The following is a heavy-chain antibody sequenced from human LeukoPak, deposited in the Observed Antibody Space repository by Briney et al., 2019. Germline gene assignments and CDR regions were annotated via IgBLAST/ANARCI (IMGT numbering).Heavy chain of an antibody. CDR3: ARRPAWGSFDY. Sequence: SETGSLTCTVYGGPISNSFYYWGWIRQPPGKGLEWIGSINYSGSTYYNPSLKSRVTISVDTSKNQFSLKLSSVTAADTAVYYCARRPAWGSFDYWGQGTLVTVSS. CDR1: GGPISNSFYY. CDR2: INYSGST. J-gene: IGHJ4*02. D-gene: IGHD7-27*01. V-gene: IGHV4-39*07.